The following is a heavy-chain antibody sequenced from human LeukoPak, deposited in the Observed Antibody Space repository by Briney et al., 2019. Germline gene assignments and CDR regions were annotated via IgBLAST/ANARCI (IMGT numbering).Heavy chain of an antibody. CDR3: ARGVRFLECLDY. Sequence: ASVKVSCKASGGTFSSYAINWVRQATGQGFEWMGWMNPNSGNTGYAQKFQGRVTITRNTSISTAYMELSSLRSEDTAVYYCARGVRFLECLDYWGQGTLVTVSS. V-gene: IGHV1-8*03. D-gene: IGHD3-3*01. CDR1: GGTFSSYA. J-gene: IGHJ4*02. CDR2: MNPNSGNT.